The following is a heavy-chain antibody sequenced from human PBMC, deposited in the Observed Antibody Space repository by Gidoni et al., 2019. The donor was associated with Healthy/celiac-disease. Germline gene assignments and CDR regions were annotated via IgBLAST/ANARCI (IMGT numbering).Heavy chain of an antibody. J-gene: IGHJ6*02. V-gene: IGHV3-30*18. CDR2: ISYDGSNK. CDR3: AKALAADLYYDYGMDV. D-gene: IGHD6-13*01. CDR1: GFTFSSYG. Sequence: QVQLVESGGGVVQPGRSLRLSCAASGFTFSSYGMHWVRQAPGKGLEWVAVISYDGSNKYYADSVKGRFTISRDNSKNTLYLQMNSLRAEDTAVYYCAKALAADLYYDYGMDVWGQGTTVTVSS.